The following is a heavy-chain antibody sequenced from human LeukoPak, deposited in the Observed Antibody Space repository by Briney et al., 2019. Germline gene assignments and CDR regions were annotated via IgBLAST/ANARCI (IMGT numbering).Heavy chain of an antibody. CDR2: ISSSADST. CDR3: AKPLEKYTYGGNFDY. D-gene: IGHD4-23*01. J-gene: IGHJ4*02. V-gene: IGHV3-23*01. CDR1: GFTFSSYA. Sequence: PGGSLRLSCEAYGFTFSSYAMSWVRQAPGKGLAWVSVISSSADSTYCADSVKGRFTISRDNSKNTLYLQMNNLRAEDTAVYYCAKPLEKYTYGGNFDYWGQGILVTVSS.